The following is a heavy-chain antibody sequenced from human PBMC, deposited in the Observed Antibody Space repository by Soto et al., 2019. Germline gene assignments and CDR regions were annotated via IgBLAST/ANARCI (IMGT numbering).Heavy chain of an antibody. CDR1: GFSLSNARMG. Sequence: QVTLKESGPVLVKPTETLTLTCTVSGFSLSNARMGVSWIRQPPGKALEWLAHIFSNDEKSYSTSLKSRLTISKDTAKRQVVLTMTNMAPVDTATYYCARMSYDFWSGYYGVGYYYGMDVWGQGTTVTGSS. CDR2: IFSNDEK. CDR3: ARMSYDFWSGYYGVGYYYGMDV. V-gene: IGHV2-26*01. D-gene: IGHD3-3*01. J-gene: IGHJ6*02.